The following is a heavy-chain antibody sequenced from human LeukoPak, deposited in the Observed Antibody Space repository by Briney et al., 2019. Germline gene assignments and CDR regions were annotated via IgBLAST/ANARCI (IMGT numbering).Heavy chain of an antibody. CDR2: ITTGSSYI. CDR3: ARVEATTARSYYYYYMDV. CDR1: GFSFTSYA. V-gene: IGHV3-21*06. D-gene: IGHD1-1*01. J-gene: IGHJ6*03. Sequence: PGGSLRLSCSASGFSFTSYAMNWVRQAPGKGLEWVSSITTGSSYIYYADSVRGRFSVSRDNAKNSLYLEMNSLRAEDTAVYYCARVEATTARSYYYYYMDVWGKGTTVTVS.